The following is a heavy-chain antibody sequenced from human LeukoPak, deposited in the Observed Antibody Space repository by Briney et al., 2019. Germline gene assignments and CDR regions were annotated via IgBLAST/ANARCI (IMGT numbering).Heavy chain of an antibody. Sequence: SETLSLTCAVYGGSFSGYYWSWIRQPPGKGPEWIGYIYYSGSTNYNPSLKSRVTISVDMSKNQFSLKLSSVTAADTAVYYCARSTEGYYSSTRCYWFSYYYYMSVSGMGTTTNISS. V-gene: IGHV4-59*01. CDR2: IYYSGST. CDR3: ARSTEGYYSSTRCYWFSYYYYMSV. CDR1: GGSFSGYY. J-gene: IGHJ6*03. D-gene: IGHD2-2*01.